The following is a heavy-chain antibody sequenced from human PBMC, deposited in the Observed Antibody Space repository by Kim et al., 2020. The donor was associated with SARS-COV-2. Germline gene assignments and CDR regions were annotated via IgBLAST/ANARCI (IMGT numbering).Heavy chain of an antibody. CDR3: ARWRITIFGVVICPPRHYGMDV. CDR2: INHSGST. J-gene: IGHJ6*02. V-gene: IGHV4-34*01. D-gene: IGHD3-3*01. CDR1: GGSFSGYY. Sequence: SETLSLTCAVYGGSFSGYYWSWIRQPPGKGLEWIGEINHSGSTNYNPSLKSRVTISVDTSKNQFSLKLSSVTAADTAVYYCARWRITIFGVVICPPRHYGMDVWGQGTTVTVSS.